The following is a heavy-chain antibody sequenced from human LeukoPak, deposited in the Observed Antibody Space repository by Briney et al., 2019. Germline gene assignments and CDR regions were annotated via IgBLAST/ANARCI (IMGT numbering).Heavy chain of an antibody. CDR3: ARGTSGYDYESIFDY. CDR1: GFTFGDYA. J-gene: IGHJ4*02. D-gene: IGHD5-12*01. Sequence: PGGSLRLSCTASGFTFGDYAMSWFRQAPGKGLEWIGEIYHSGSTNYNPSLKSRVTISVDKSKNQFSLKLSSVTAADTAVYYCARGTSGYDYESIFDYWGQGTLVTVSS. V-gene: IGHV4-34*01. CDR2: IYHSGST.